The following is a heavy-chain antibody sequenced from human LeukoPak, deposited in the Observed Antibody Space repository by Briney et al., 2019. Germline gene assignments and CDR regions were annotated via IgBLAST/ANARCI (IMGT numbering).Heavy chain of an antibody. J-gene: IGHJ4*02. CDR1: RFSFSNYW. CDR3: ARDLRGIDY. V-gene: IGHV3-74*01. CDR2: VESDGSNP. Sequence: PGGSLRLSCAASRFSFSNYWMHWVRQAPGKGLVWVSRVESDGSNPSYADSVKGRFTISRDNSKNTLYLQMNSLRAEDTAVYYCARDLRGIDYWGQGTLVTVSS. D-gene: IGHD3-16*01.